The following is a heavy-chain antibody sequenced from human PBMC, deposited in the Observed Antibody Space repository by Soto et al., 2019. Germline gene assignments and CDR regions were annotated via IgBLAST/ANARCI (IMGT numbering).Heavy chain of an antibody. CDR1: GFTFGDYA. CDR2: IRSKAYGGTT. D-gene: IGHD6-19*01. J-gene: IGHJ4*02. V-gene: IGHV3-49*03. CDR3: TREKWLVRGYYFDY. Sequence: GGSLRLSCTASGFTFGDYAMSWFRQAPGKGLEWVGFIRSKAYGGTTEYAASVKGRFTISRDDSKSIAYLQMNSLKTEDTAVYYCTREKWLVRGYYFDYWGQGTLVTVSS.